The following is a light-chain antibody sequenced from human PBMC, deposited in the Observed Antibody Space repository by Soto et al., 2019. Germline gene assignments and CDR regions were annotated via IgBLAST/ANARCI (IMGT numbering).Light chain of an antibody. CDR1: QDINTY. J-gene: IGKJ5*01. CDR3: QQRKSYPIT. CDR2: AAS. Sequence: DIQLTQSPSFLSASVGDRVTITCRASQDINTYLAWYQQKPGKAPKLLIFAASTLQNGVPSRFSGSGSGTEFTVTITSLQPEEFATYYGQQRKSYPITFGQGTRLEIK. V-gene: IGKV1-9*01.